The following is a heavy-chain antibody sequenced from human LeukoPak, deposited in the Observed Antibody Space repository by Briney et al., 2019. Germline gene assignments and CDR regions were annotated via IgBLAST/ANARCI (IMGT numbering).Heavy chain of an antibody. Sequence: PSGTLSLTCAVSGGSISSSNWWSRVRQPPGKGLEWIGEIYHSGSTNYNPSLKSRVTISVDKSKNHFSLTLSSVTAADTAVYYCARSSFDYYYGMDVWGQGTTVTASS. CDR1: GGSISSSNW. CDR2: IYHSGST. J-gene: IGHJ6*02. CDR3: ARSSFDYYYGMDV. V-gene: IGHV4-4*02.